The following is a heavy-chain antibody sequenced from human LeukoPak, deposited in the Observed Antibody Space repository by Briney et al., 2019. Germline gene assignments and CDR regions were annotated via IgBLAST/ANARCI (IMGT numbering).Heavy chain of an antibody. D-gene: IGHD4-23*01. V-gene: IGHV3-30*18. J-gene: IGHJ4*02. CDR3: AKDPRGDDYGGNFLLDY. Sequence: GGSLRLSCAASGFTFSSYGMHWVRQAPGKGLEWVAVISYDGSNKYYADSVKGRFTISRDNSKNTLYLQMNSLRAEDTAVYYCAKDPRGDDYGGNFLLDYWGQGTLVTVSS. CDR1: GFTFSSYG. CDR2: ISYDGSNK.